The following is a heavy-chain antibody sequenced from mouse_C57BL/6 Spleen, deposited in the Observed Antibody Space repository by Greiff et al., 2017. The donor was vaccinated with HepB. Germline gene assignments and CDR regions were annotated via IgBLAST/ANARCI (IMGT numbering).Heavy chain of an antibody. D-gene: IGHD2-5*01. CDR1: GYTFTSYW. J-gene: IGHJ2*01. CDR3: TRAGYSNFYFDY. V-gene: IGHV1-64*01. CDR2: IRPNSGSI. Sequence: QVQLQQPGAELVKPGASVKLSCKASGYTFTSYWMHWVRQRPGQGLEWIGMIRPNSGSINYNEKFKSKATLSVDKSANTAYMQLRSLTSEDSAVYYCTRAGYSNFYFDYWGQGTTLTVSS.